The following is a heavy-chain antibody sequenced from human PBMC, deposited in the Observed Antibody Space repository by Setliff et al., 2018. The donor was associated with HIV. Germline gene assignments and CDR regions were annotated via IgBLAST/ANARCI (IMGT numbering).Heavy chain of an antibody. Sequence: LRLSCAASGFTLSTYTMNWVRQAPGKGLEWISSISSNIIYIYYADSMKGRFTISRDNAKNSLFLQMSSLRAEDTAVYYCARDPHPSGSSKPAFDCWGQGTLVTVSS. CDR2: ISSNIIYI. J-gene: IGHJ4*02. V-gene: IGHV3-21*01. D-gene: IGHD1-26*01. CDR3: ARDPHPSGSSKPAFDC. CDR1: GFTLSTYT.